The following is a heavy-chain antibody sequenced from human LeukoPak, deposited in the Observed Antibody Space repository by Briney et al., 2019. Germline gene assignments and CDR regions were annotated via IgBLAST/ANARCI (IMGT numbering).Heavy chain of an antibody. CDR1: GFTFSSYA. CDR2: ISYDGSNK. V-gene: IGHV3-30*04. J-gene: IGHJ3*02. Sequence: PGRSLSLSCAASGFTFSSYAMHWVRQAPGKGLEWVAVISYDGSNKYYADSVKGRFTISRDNSKNTLYLQMNSLRAEDTAVYYCARAANAFDIWGQGTMVTVSS. CDR3: ARAANAFDI.